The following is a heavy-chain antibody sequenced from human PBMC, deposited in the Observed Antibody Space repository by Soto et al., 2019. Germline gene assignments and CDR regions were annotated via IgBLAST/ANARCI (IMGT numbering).Heavy chain of an antibody. Sequence: SETLSLTCTVSGGSISSSSYYWGWIRQPPGKGLERIGSIYYSGSTYYNPSLKSRVTISVDTSKNQFSLKLSSVTAADTALFFCARHGGSGWYNYRAFDIWGQGTMVTVSS. CDR3: ARHGGSGWYNYRAFDI. D-gene: IGHD6-19*01. CDR2: IYYSGST. CDR1: GGSISSSSYY. J-gene: IGHJ3*02. V-gene: IGHV4-39*01.